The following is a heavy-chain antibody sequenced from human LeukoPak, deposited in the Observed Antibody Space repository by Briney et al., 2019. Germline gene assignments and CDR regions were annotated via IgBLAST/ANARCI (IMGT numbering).Heavy chain of an antibody. CDR3: ARDKRLGELSAGY. D-gene: IGHD3-10*01. V-gene: IGHV1-2*02. J-gene: IGHJ4*02. CDR2: INPNSGGT. Sequence: ASVKVSCKASGYTFTGYYMHWVRQAPGQGLEWMGWINPNSGGTNYAQKFQGRVTMTRDTSISTAYMELRSLRSDDTAVYYCARDKRLGELSAGYWGQGTLVTVSS. CDR1: GYTFTGYY.